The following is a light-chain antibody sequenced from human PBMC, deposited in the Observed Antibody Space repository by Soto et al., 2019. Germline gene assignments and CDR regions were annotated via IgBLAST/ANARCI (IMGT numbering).Light chain of an antibody. J-gene: IGLJ1*01. CDR1: SSDVGNYNY. CDR3: SSYTRSSSYV. CDR2: DVS. V-gene: IGLV2-14*03. Sequence: QSVLTQPDSVSGSPGQSITISCTGTSSDVGNYNYVSWYQHHPGKAPKLMVYDVSHRPSGVSNRFSGSKSGNTASLTISGLQAEDEADYYCSSYTRSSSYVFGTGTKVPS.